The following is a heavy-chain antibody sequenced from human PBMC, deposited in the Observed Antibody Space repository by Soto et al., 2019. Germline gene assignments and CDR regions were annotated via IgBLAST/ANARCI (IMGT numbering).Heavy chain of an antibody. J-gene: IGHJ4*02. CDR2: IRGRGSVI. Sequence: PGGSLRLSCAASGFTFSSYGMNWVRQAPGKGLEWVSYIRGRGSVIYYADSVRGRFTISRDKSKNSLYLQMNSLKAEDTAIYCFVRSLCTIHFDYCGQGTLVTVSS. V-gene: IGHV3-48*03. CDR3: VRSLCTIHFDY. CDR1: GFTFSSYG.